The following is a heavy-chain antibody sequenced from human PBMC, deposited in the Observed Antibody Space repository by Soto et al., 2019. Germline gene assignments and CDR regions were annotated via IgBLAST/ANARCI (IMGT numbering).Heavy chain of an antibody. J-gene: IGHJ4*02. CDR2: ITPFSGHT. V-gene: IGHV1-18*01. D-gene: IGHD3-22*01. CDR1: GYSFYHSD. CDR3: ARVGSYYESTGYNKGLGH. Sequence: QVQLAQSGPEVKKPGASVRVSCKASGYSFYHSDINWVRQAPGQGLEGMGRITPFSGHTTYAQTVQGRVTMTTDTSTSTAYMELRSLTSDDTAVYYCARVGSYYESTGYNKGLGHWGQGTLVTISS.